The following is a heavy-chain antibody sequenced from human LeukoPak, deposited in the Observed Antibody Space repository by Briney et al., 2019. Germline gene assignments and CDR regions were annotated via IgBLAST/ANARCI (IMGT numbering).Heavy chain of an antibody. D-gene: IGHD1-26*01. J-gene: IGHJ4*02. CDR1: GFTFSSYA. CDR3: AKVGSYATNYYSDF. V-gene: IGHV3-23*01. CDR2: ISGGSGAT. Sequence: GGSLRLSCAASGFTFSSYAMSWVRQAPGKGLEWVSGISGGSGATHYADSVKGRFTISRDNSKNTLYLQMSSLRAEDTALYYCAKVGSYATNYYSDFWGQGTLVTVSS.